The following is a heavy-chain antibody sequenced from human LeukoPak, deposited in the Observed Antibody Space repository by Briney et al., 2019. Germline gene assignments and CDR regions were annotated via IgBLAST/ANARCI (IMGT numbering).Heavy chain of an antibody. D-gene: IGHD3-22*01. J-gene: IGHJ4*02. CDR2: IIPIFGTA. V-gene: IGHV1-69*05. CDR3: ARVLMNYYDSSGYSPRFDH. CDR1: GGTFSSYA. Sequence: ASVKVSCKASGGTFSSYAISWVRQAPGQGLEWMGGIIPIFGTANYAQKFQGRVTITTDESTSTAYMELSSLRSEDTAVYYCARVLMNYYDSSGYSPRFDHWGQGTLVTVSS.